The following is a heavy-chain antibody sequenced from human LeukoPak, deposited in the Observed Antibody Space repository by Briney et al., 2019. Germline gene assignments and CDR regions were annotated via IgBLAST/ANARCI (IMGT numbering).Heavy chain of an antibody. V-gene: IGHV3-21*01. J-gene: IGHJ4*02. Sequence: GGSLRLSCAASGFTFGSYSMNWVRQAPGKGLEWVSSISSSSSYIYYADSVKGRFTISRDNAKNSLYLQMNSLRAEDTAVYYCARLSSGLLDYWGQGTLVTVSS. CDR3: ARLSSGLLDY. CDR2: ISSSSSYI. D-gene: IGHD3-22*01. CDR1: GFTFGSYS.